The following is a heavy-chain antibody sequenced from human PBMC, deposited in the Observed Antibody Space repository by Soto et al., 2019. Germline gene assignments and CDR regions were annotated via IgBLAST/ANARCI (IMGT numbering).Heavy chain of an antibody. D-gene: IGHD3-22*01. Sequence: QVQLVQSGAEVKKPGSSVRVSCKASGGTSSSYAFSWVRQAPGQWLEWMGGIIPQFGTANYAQKFQGRVTITADESTNTAYMELRSLRADDTAGYYCASVDYQDSSVLFQHWGKGTRVSVSS. J-gene: IGHJ1*01. CDR2: IIPQFGTA. CDR3: ASVDYQDSSVLFQH. CDR1: GGTSSSYA. V-gene: IGHV1-69*01.